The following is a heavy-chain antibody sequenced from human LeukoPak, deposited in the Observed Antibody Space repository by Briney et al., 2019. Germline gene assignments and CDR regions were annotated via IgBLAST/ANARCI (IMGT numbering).Heavy chain of an antibody. J-gene: IGHJ6*02. D-gene: IGHD6-25*01. CDR2: ISYSGST. CDR1: GDSINSRGYY. Sequence: PSETLSLTCTVSGDSINSRGYYWTWIRQYPGKGLEWIGYISYSGSTNYNPSLKSRVTILVDTSKSQFSLKLSSVTAADTAVYCCATDTLVAASRYYYYRMDVWGQGTTVTVSS. V-gene: IGHV4-31*03. CDR3: ATDTLVAASRYYYYRMDV.